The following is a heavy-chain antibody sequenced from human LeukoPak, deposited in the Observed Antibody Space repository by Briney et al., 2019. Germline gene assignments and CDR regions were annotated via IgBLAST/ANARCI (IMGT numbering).Heavy chain of an antibody. CDR3: ARSMTSNLEDAFDI. V-gene: IGHV7-4-1*02. CDR2: INTNTGNP. CDR1: GYTFTNNF. Sequence: GASVKVSCKASGYTFTNNFMHWVRQAPGQGLEWMGWINTNTGNPTYAQGFAGRFVFSLDTSVSTAYLQISSLKAEDTAVYYCARSMTSNLEDAFDIWGQGTMVTVSS. J-gene: IGHJ3*02. D-gene: IGHD4-11*01.